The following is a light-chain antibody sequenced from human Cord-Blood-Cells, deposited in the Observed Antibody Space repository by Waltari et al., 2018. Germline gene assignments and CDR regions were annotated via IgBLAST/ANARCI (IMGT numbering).Light chain of an antibody. Sequence: DIQMTQSPSTLSASVGDRVTITCRASQSISSWLAWYQQKPGKAPKLLIYKASSLESGGPSRFSGSGSGTEFTLTISSLQTDDFATYYCQQYKSYPWTFGQGTKVEIK. V-gene: IGKV1-5*03. CDR1: QSISSW. CDR2: KAS. J-gene: IGKJ1*01. CDR3: QQYKSYPWT.